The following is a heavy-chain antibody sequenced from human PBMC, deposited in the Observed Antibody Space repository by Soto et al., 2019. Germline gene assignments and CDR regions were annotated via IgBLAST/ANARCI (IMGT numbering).Heavy chain of an antibody. J-gene: IGHJ4*02. CDR1: GDTFSSYT. Sequence: QVQLVQSGAEVKKPGSSVKVSCKASGDTFSSYTISWVRQAPGQGLEWMGRIIPILGIANYAQKFQGRVTITEDKSTSAAYMELSSLRSEDTAVYYCARDGLRSDWGQGTLVTVAS. CDR2: IIPILGIA. CDR3: ARDGLRSD. V-gene: IGHV1-69*08. D-gene: IGHD3-3*01.